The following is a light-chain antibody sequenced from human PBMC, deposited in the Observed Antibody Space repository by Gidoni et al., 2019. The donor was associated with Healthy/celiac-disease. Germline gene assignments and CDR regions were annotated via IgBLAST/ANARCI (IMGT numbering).Light chain of an antibody. CDR3: QPYYSTPPT. CDR1: QSVLYSSNNKNY. J-gene: IGKJ3*01. V-gene: IGKV4-1*01. Sequence: DIVMTQSPDSLTVSLGERATINCKSSQSVLYSSNNKNYLAWYQQKPGQLPKLLIYWASTRESGVPDRFRGSGSGTDFTLTISSLQAEDVAVYYCQPYYSTPPTFGPGTKVDIK. CDR2: WAS.